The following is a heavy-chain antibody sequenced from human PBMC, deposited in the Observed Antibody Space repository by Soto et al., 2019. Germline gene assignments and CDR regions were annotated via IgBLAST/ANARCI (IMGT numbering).Heavy chain of an antibody. Sequence: GGSLRLSCAASGFTFSSYGMHWVRQAPGKGLEWVAVISYDGSNKYYADSVKGRFTISRDNSKNTLYLQMNSLRAEDTAVYYCARDSSYGYRIGNYFDYWGQGTLVTVSS. CDR3: ARDSSYGYRIGNYFDY. V-gene: IGHV3-30*03. CDR2: ISYDGSNK. D-gene: IGHD5-18*01. CDR1: GFTFSSYG. J-gene: IGHJ4*02.